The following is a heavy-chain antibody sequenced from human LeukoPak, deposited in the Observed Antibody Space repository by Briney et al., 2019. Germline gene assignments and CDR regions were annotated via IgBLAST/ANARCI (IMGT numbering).Heavy chain of an antibody. Sequence: ASVKVSCKASGYTFTGYYMHWVRQAPGQGLEWMGRIDPNSGGTNYAQKFQGRVTMTRDTSISTAYMDLSRLTSGDTAVYYCASNLGYSNDNWGQETLVTVSP. CDR2: IDPNSGGT. D-gene: IGHD6-13*01. CDR1: GYTFTGYY. V-gene: IGHV1-2*06. J-gene: IGHJ4*02. CDR3: ASNLGYSNDN.